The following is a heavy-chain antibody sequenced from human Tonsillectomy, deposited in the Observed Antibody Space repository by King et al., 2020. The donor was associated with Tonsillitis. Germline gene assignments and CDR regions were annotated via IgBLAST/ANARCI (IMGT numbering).Heavy chain of an antibody. D-gene: IGHD3-10*01. CDR1: GYTFTGYY. J-gene: IGHJ4*02. CDR3: ARDSELWFGENDY. CDR2: INPNSGGT. V-gene: IGHV1-2*02. Sequence: QLVQSGGEVKKPGASGKVSCKASGYTFTGYYIHWVRHAPGQGLEWVGWINPNSGGTNYAQKFQGRVTMTRDTSISTAYMELSSLRSDDTAVYYCARDSELWFGENDYWGQGTLVTVSS.